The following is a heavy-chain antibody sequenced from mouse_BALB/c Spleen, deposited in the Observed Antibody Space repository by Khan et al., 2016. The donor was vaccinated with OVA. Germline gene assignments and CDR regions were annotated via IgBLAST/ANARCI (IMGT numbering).Heavy chain of an antibody. J-gene: IGHJ3*01. CDR2: ISTYYGDV. V-gene: IGHV1S137*01. CDR3: ARGGGGNRFAY. Sequence: QVQLKESGAELVRPGVSVKISCKGSGYTFTDFTMHWVKQSHAKSLEWIGVISTYYGDVTYNQKFKGKATMTVDKSSSTAYMELARLTSEDSAIVICARGGGGNRFAYWGQGTLVTVSA. CDR1: GYTFTDFT.